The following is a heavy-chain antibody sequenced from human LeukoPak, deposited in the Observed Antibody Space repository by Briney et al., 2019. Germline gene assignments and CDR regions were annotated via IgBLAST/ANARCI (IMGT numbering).Heavy chain of an antibody. J-gene: IGHJ4*02. V-gene: IGHV1-8*01. Sequence: ASVKVSCKASGYTFTSYDINWVRQATGQGLEWMGWMNPNSGNTGYAQKFQARVTMTRNTSISTAYTELGSLRSEDTAVYYCARGTRGTLGYCSGGSCYSFFYWGQGTLVTVSS. D-gene: IGHD2-15*01. CDR2: MNPNSGNT. CDR3: ARGTRGTLGYCSGGSCYSFFY. CDR1: GYTFTSYD.